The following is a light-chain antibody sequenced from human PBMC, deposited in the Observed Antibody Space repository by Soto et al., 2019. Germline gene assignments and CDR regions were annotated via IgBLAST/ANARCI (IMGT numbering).Light chain of an antibody. CDR2: GNS. CDR3: QSYDSSLSGYV. J-gene: IGLJ1*01. CDR1: SSTIGAGFD. Sequence: QSVLTQPPSVSGAPGQRITISCTGSSSTIGAGFDVHWYQQLPGKAPKLLIYGNSNRPSGVPDRFSGSKSGTSASLAITGLQAEDEADYYCQSYDSSLSGYVFGTGTKVTVL. V-gene: IGLV1-40*01.